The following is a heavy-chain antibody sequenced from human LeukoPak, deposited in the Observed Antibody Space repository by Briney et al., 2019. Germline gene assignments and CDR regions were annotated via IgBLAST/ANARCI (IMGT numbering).Heavy chain of an antibody. J-gene: IGHJ6*03. CDR1: GYTLTELS. CDR3: ATGMTRSYYYYYYMDV. CDR2: FDPEDGET. Sequence: ASVKVSCKVSGYTLTELSMHWVRQAPGKGLEWMGGFDPEDGETIYAQKFQVRVTMTEDTSTDTAYMELSSLRSEDTAVYYCATGMTRSYYYYYYMDVWGKGTTVTVSS. V-gene: IGHV1-24*01.